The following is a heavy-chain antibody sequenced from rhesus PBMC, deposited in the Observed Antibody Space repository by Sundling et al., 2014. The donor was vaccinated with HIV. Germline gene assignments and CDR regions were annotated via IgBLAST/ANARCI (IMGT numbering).Heavy chain of an antibody. CDR1: GFSISTTGTG. D-gene: IGHD6-31*01. Sequence: QVTLKESGPALVKPTQTLTLTCTFSGFSISTTGTGVGWIRQPPGKALEWLASIYWNDSKYYSTSLKSRLTISKDTSKNQVVLTMTNMDPVDTATYYCARVRCDLSSSGWYCGLDSWGQGVVVTVSS. V-gene: IGHV2-95*01. J-gene: IGHJ6*01. CDR2: IYWNDSK. CDR3: ARVRCDLSSSGWYCGLDS.